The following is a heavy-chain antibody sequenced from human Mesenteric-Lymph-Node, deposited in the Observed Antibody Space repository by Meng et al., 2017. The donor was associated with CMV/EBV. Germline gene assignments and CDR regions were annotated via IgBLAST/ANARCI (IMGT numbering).Heavy chain of an antibody. CDR1: GFSFSRHG. Sequence: GESLKISCGASGFSFSRHGMHWVRQAPGKGLEWVALIWFDGSSEYYADSVKGRFTISRDNSKNTLYLQMNSLRVDDTAVYYCAKTPASGSVSLSAYYYGMDVWGQGTTVTVSS. CDR2: IWFDGSSE. V-gene: IGHV3-33*03. CDR3: AKTPASGSVSLSAYYYGMDV. D-gene: IGHD3-10*01. J-gene: IGHJ6*02.